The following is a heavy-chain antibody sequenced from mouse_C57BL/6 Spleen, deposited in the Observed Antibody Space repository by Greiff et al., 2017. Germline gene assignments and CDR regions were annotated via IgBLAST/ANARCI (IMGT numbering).Heavy chain of an antibody. D-gene: IGHD1-1*01. CDR1: GYTFTSYW. CDR3: AVTTDYYAMDY. V-gene: IGHV1-69*01. CDR2: IDPSDSYT. J-gene: IGHJ4*01. Sequence: QVQLQQSGAELVMPGASVKLSCKASGYTFTSYWMHWVKQRPGQGLEWIGEIDPSDSYTNYNQKFKGKSTLTVDKSSSTAYMQLSSLTSEDSAVYYCAVTTDYYAMDYWGQGTSVTVSS.